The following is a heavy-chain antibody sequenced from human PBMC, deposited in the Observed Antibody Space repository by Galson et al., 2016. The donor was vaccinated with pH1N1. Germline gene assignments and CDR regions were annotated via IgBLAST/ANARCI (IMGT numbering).Heavy chain of an antibody. J-gene: IGHJ4*02. Sequence: SLRLSCAASGFSFSSYAMHWVRQAPGRGLEWVAVILYDGTNEYYADSVTGRFTISRDNSKSMLYLQMNNLRPEDTAVYYCARDSGYSAHDLFYWGQGTLVSVAS. CDR3: ARDSGYSAHDLFY. V-gene: IGHV3-30-3*01. CDR1: GFSFSSYA. D-gene: IGHD5-12*01. CDR2: ILYDGTNE.